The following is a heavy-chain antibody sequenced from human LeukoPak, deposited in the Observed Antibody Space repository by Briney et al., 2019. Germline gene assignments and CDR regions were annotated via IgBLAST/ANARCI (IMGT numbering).Heavy chain of an antibody. D-gene: IGHD3-10*02. CDR1: GGSFSGYY. CDR3: ATYYFRGPTSHYFDY. CDR2: IHYSGSA. J-gene: IGHJ4*02. Sequence: PSETLSLTCAVYGGSFSGYYWSWLRQPPGKGLEWIAYIHYSGSANYNPSLKIRVTISLDTSKNQLSLKLSSVTAADTAVYYCATYYFRGPTSHYFDYWGQGTLVTVSS. V-gene: IGHV4-59*01.